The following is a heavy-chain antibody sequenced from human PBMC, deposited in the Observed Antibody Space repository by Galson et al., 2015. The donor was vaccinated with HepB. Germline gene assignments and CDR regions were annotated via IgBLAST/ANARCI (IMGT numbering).Heavy chain of an antibody. CDR1: GFTFSNYA. CDR2: IRGSGSRT. CDR3: AKGGDDIRFLEWLLDRNGMDA. Sequence: SLRLSCAASGFTFSNYAMSWVRQAPGKGLEWVSSIRGSGSRTYYADSVKGRFTISRDNSKNTLYLQMNSLRAEDTAVYYCAKGGDDIRFLEWLLDRNGMDAWGQGTTVIVSS. D-gene: IGHD3-3*01. J-gene: IGHJ6*02. V-gene: IGHV3-23*01.